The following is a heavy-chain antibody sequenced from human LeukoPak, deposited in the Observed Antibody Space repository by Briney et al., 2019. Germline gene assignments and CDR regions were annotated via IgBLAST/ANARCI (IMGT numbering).Heavy chain of an antibody. V-gene: IGHV1-2*02. CDR1: GYTFTGYY. J-gene: IGHJ4*02. CDR3: ASTFSSNI. D-gene: IGHD2/OR15-2a*01. CDR2: INPNSGGT. Sequence: ASVKVSCKASGYTFTGYYIHWVRQAPGQGLEWMGWINPNSGGTNYAQKFQGRVTMTRDTSIATAYMELSRLRSDDTAMYFCASTFSSNIGDRETLVTVPA.